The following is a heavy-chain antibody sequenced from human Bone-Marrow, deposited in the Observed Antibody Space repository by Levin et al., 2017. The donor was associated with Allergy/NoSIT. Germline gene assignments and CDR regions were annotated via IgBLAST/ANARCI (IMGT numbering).Heavy chain of an antibody. CDR1: GFTFSSYS. CDR2: IGTANNYI. J-gene: IGHJ3*02. CDR3: ARDPAGYDSSGYYSRVAFDM. V-gene: IGHV3-21*01. D-gene: IGHD3-22*01. Sequence: GASVKVSCTASGFTFSSYSMNWVRQAPGKGLEWVSSIGTANNYIYYTDSVKGRFTISRDNAKNSLYLQMNSLRAEDTAVYYCARDPAGYDSSGYYSRVAFDMWGQGTMVTVSS.